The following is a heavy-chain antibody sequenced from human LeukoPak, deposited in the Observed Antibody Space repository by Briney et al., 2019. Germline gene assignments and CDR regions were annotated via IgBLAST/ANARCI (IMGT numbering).Heavy chain of an antibody. CDR1: GFTFSSYS. CDR3: ARRFWSGYPDY. J-gene: IGHJ4*02. CDR2: ISSSSSYI. Sequence: GGPLRLSCAASGFTFSSYSMNWVRQAPGEGLEWVSSISSSSSYIYYADSVKGRFTISRDNAKNSLYLQMNSLRAEDTAVYYCARRFWSGYPDYWGQGTLVTVSS. V-gene: IGHV3-21*01. D-gene: IGHD3-3*01.